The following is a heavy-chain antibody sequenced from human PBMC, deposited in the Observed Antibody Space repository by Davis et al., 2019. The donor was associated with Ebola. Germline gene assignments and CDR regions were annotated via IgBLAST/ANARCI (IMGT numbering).Heavy chain of an antibody. Sequence: SETLSLTCNVSGGSIGGYYWSWIRQPPGKGLEWIGYIYYGGITNYNPSLRSRVTISVDTSKNQFSLKLSSVTAADTAVYYCARGSLWWGDSSGYYFDYWGQGTLVTVSS. V-gene: IGHV4-59*01. CDR3: ARGSLWWGDSSGYYFDY. D-gene: IGHD3-22*01. J-gene: IGHJ4*02. CDR1: GGSIGGYY. CDR2: IYYGGIT.